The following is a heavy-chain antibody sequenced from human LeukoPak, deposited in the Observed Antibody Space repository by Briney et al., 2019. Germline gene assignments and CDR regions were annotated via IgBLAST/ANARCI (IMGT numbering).Heavy chain of an antibody. D-gene: IGHD3-10*01. CDR2: INPNSGGT. V-gene: IGHV1-2*02. CDR1: GYTFTGYY. Sequence: ASVKVSCKASGYTFTGYYMHWVRQAPGQGLEWMGWINPNSGGTNYAQKFQGRVTMTRDTSISTAYMELSRLRSDDTAVYYCARDRYYYGSGSTPSPFDYWGQGTLVTVSS. J-gene: IGHJ4*02. CDR3: ARDRYYYGSGSTPSPFDY.